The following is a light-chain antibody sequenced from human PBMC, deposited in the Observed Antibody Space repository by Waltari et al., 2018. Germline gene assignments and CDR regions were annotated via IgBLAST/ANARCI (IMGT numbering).Light chain of an antibody. CDR1: SPNIGSNY. V-gene: IGLV1-47*01. J-gene: IGLJ3*02. CDR2: RIN. Sequence: QSVLTQPPSASGTPGQRVTISCSGSSPNIGSNYVYWYQQLPGTAPKLLIYRINQRPSGVPDRFSGSKSGTSASLAISGLRSEDEADYYCAAWDDSLSGVFGGGTKLTVL. CDR3: AAWDDSLSGV.